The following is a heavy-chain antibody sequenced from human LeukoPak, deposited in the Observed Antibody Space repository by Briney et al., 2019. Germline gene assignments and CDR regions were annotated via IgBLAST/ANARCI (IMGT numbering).Heavy chain of an antibody. V-gene: IGHV1-18*01. D-gene: IGHD6-19*01. CDR2: ISAYNGNT. CDR1: GYTFTSYG. Sequence: ASVKVSCKASGYTFTSYGISWVRQAPGQGLEWMGWISAYNGNTNYAQKLQGRVTMTTDTSTSTAYMELRSLRSDDTAVCYCARGGISSGWYQIVAFDIWGQGTMVTVSS. CDR3: ARGGISSGWYQIVAFDI. J-gene: IGHJ3*02.